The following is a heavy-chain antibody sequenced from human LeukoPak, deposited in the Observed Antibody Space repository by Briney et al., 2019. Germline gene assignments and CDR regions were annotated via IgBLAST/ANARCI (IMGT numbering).Heavy chain of an antibody. J-gene: IGHJ4*02. V-gene: IGHV4-39*01. CDR2: IHYSGST. CDR1: GGSVTSSSNY. D-gene: IGHD1-26*01. CDR3: ARLSVGLPADY. Sequence: PSETLSLTCTVSGGSVTSSSNYWGWIRQPTGKGLEWIGCIHYSGSTYYNPSLQSPITRSVSTSKSQFSLEWNSVTAAATAAYYSARLSVGLPADYWGQGTLVTVSS.